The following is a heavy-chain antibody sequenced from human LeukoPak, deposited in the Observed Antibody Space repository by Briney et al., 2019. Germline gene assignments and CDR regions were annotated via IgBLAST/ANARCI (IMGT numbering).Heavy chain of an antibody. CDR2: ISYDGSNK. Sequence: GGSLSLSCAASGFTFSSYAMHWVRQAPGKGLEWVAVISYDGSNKYYADSVKGRFTISRDNSKNTLYLQMNSLRAEDTAVYYCARGRLHYDSSGYPEGEFDYWGQGTLVTVSS. CDR1: GFTFSSYA. D-gene: IGHD3-22*01. CDR3: ARGRLHYDSSGYPEGEFDY. J-gene: IGHJ4*02. V-gene: IGHV3-30*04.